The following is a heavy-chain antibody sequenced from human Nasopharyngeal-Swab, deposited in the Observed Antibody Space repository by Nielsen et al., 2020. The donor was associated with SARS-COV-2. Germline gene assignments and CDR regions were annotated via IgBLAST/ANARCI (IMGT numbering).Heavy chain of an antibody. CDR3: VKDGYCTNGVCRFDAFDI. V-gene: IGHV3-21*05. D-gene: IGHD2-8*01. CDR1: GFTFTTYS. J-gene: IGHJ3*02. CDR2: STSSGSYI. Sequence: GESLKISCAASGFTFTTYSMNWIRQTPGKGLEWVSYSTSSGSYIWYADSVKGRFTISSDNSKNTLYLQMNSLRAEDTALYYCVKDGYCTNGVCRFDAFDIWGRGTMVTVSS.